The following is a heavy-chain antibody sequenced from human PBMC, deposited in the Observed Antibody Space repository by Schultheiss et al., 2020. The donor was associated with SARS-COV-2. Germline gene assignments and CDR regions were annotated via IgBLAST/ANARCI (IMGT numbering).Heavy chain of an antibody. CDR3: ARSGSGDYAEDAFDI. CDR2: IYYSGST. V-gene: IGHV4-28*01. D-gene: IGHD4-17*01. J-gene: IGHJ3*02. CDR1: GYSISSSNW. Sequence: LRLSCAVSGYSISSSNWWGWIRQPPGKGLEWIGYIYYSGSTYYNPSLKSRVTMSVDTSKNQFSLKLSSVTAVDTAVYYCARSGSGDYAEDAFDIWGQGTMVTVSS.